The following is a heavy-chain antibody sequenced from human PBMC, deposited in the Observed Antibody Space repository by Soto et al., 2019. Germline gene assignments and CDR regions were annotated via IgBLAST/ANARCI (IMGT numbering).Heavy chain of an antibody. J-gene: IGHJ4*02. CDR3: VKVAYGGLFDY. D-gene: IGHD3-16*01. V-gene: IGHV4-4*08. CDR2: IHSSGSS. Sequence: RIRQPPGKRLEWIGYIHSSGSSDYRSSLRSRVTMSIDTSKNQFSLMLTSVTASDTAVYYCVKVAYGGLFDYWVQGILVTVTS.